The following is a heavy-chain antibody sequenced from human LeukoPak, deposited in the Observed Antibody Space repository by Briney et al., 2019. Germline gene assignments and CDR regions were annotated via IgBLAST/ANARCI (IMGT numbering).Heavy chain of an antibody. J-gene: IGHJ5*02. D-gene: IGHD5-24*01. CDR1: GYIFTSYW. CDR3: ARQRWLQFEANWFDP. CDR2: IYPGDSDT. V-gene: IGHV5-51*01. Sequence: PGESLKISCKGSGYIFTSYWIGWVRPMPGKGLEWMGIIYPGDSDTRYSPSFQGQVTISADKSISTAYLQWSSLKASDTAMYYCARQRWLQFEANWFDPWGQGTLVTVSS.